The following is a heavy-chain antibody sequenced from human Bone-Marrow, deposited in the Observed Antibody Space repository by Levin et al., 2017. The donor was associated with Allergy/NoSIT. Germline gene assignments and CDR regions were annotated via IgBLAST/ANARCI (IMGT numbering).Heavy chain of an antibody. Sequence: GESLKISCKASGYTFTSYDINWVRQATGQGLEWMGWMNPNSGNTGYAQKFQGRVTMTRNTSISTAYMELSSLRSEDTAVYYCARRSYYYDSSGSYNWFDPWGQGTLVTVSS. CDR3: ARRSYYYDSSGSYNWFDP. D-gene: IGHD3-22*01. V-gene: IGHV1-8*01. CDR1: GYTFTSYD. J-gene: IGHJ5*02. CDR2: MNPNSGNT.